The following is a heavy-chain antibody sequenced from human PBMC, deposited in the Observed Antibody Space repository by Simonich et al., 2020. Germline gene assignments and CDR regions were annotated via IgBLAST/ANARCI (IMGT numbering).Heavy chain of an antibody. CDR1: GFTFRRYN. D-gene: IGHD3-3*01. V-gene: IGHV3-21*01. J-gene: IGHJ4*02. CDR2: ISSNSSYI. CDR3: ARKRFLEWFFDY. Sequence: EVQLVESGGGLVKPGGYLRLSCAASGFTFRRYNMNWVRQAPEKGLEWVSSISSNSSYIYDADSVKGRFTISRDNAKNSLYLQMNSLRAEDTAVYYCARKRFLEWFFDYWGQGTLVTVSS.